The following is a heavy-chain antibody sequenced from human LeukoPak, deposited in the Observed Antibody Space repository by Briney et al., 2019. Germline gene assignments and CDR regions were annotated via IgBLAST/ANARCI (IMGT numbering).Heavy chain of an antibody. CDR2: IYPGDSDT. J-gene: IGHJ4*02. CDR1: GYSFTSYW. CDR3: ARAPDYGGNPYYFDY. V-gene: IGHV5-51*01. Sequence: GESLKISCKGSGYSFTSYWIGWMRQRPGKGLEWMGIIYPGDSDTRYSPSFQGQVTISADKSISTAYLQWSSLKASDTAMYYCARAPDYGGNPYYFDYWGQGSLVTVSS. D-gene: IGHD4-23*01.